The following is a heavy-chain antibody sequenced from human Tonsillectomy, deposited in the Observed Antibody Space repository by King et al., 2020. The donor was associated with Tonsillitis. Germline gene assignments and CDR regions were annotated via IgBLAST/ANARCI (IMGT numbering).Heavy chain of an antibody. CDR1: GGSISSGGYS. V-gene: IGHV4-30-4*07. CDR3: ASGGCSSTSCNDAFDI. D-gene: IGHD2-2*01. J-gene: IGHJ3*02. CDR2: IYYSGST. Sequence: QLQESGPGLVKPSQTLSLTCAVSGGSISSGGYSWSWIRQPPGKGLEWIGYIYYSGSTYYNPSLKSRVTISVDTSKNQFSLKLSSVTAADTAVYYCASGGCSSTSCNDAFDIWGQGTMVTVSS.